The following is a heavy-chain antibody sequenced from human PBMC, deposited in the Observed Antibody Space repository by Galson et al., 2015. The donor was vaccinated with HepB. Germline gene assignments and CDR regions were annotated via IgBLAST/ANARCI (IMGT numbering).Heavy chain of an antibody. Sequence: SETLSLTCAVSGGSISSSNWWSWVRQPPGKGLEWIGEIYHSGSTNYNPSLKSRVTISVDKSKNQFSLKLSSVTAADTAVYYCARSRLTYYYGSGSSVWFDPWGQGTLVTVSS. D-gene: IGHD3-10*01. V-gene: IGHV4-4*02. CDR1: GGSISSSNW. CDR2: IYHSGST. CDR3: ARSRLTYYYGSGSSVWFDP. J-gene: IGHJ5*02.